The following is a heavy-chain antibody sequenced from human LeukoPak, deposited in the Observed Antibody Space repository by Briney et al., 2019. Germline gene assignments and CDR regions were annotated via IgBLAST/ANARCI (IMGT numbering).Heavy chain of an antibody. Sequence: GGSLRLSCASSEFTVSSNYMSWVRQPPRKGLEWVSVIYSGCSPYYADSVKGRFTISRDNAKNSLYLQLNSLSAEDTAVYYCVRDQGRAWGEGILVTVSS. CDR3: VRDQGRA. CDR1: EFTVSSNY. J-gene: IGHJ4*02. V-gene: IGHV3-66*01. CDR2: IYSGCSP.